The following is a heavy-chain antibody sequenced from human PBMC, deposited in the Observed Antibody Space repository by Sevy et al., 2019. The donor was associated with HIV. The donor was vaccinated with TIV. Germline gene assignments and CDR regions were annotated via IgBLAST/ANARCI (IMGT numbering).Heavy chain of an antibody. CDR1: GGSISSSSYY. Sequence: SETLSLTCTVSGGSISSSSYYWGWIRQPPGKGLEWIGSIYYSGSTYYNPSLKSRVTISVDTSKNQFSLKLSSVTAADTAVYYCARLDFWSGYPYFDYWGQEPWSPSPQ. D-gene: IGHD3-3*01. CDR3: ARLDFWSGYPYFDY. CDR2: IYYSGST. V-gene: IGHV4-39*01. J-gene: IGHJ4*01.